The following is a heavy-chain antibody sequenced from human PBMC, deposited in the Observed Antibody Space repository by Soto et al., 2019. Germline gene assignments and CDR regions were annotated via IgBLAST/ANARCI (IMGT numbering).Heavy chain of an antibody. D-gene: IGHD6-13*01. J-gene: IGHJ4*02. Sequence: GGSLRLSCAASGFTFSNYAMSWVRQAPGKGLEWVSAITGSGGDTYHADSVKGRFTISRDNTKNTLYLQMNSLRAEDTAVYYCAKGSASSRPYYFDYWGQGALVTVSS. CDR2: ITGSGGDT. CDR3: AKGSASSRPYYFDY. CDR1: GFTFSNYA. V-gene: IGHV3-23*01.